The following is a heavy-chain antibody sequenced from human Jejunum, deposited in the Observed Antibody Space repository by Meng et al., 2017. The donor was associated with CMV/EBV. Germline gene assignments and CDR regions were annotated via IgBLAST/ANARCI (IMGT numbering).Heavy chain of an antibody. J-gene: IGHJ6*02. CDR3: ARVGVVPNAIGYAMDV. D-gene: IGHD2-2*02. CDR2: ISYRSDYI. Sequence: FSFGAYSIDGVRQPPGKGLGWVSSISYRSDYIYNADTVKGQFTFSRDNAKNSLQLLMNNLRVEDTAVYYCARVGVVPNAIGYAMDVWGQGTTVTVSS. V-gene: IGHV3-21*01. CDR1: FSFGAYS.